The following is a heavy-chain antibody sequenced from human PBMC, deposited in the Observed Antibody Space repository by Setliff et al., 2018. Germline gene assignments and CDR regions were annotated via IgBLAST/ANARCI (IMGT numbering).Heavy chain of an antibody. CDR2: IYHSGNT. D-gene: IGHD3-3*01. J-gene: IGHJ6*03. V-gene: IGHV4-4*02. CDR1: GGSISSSNW. Sequence: SETLSLTCAVSGGSISSSNWWSWVRQPPGKGLEWIGEIYHSGNTYYNPSLESRVTISVDTSKNQFSLKLSSVTAADTAVYYCARMSGFQYIDVWDKGTTVTVSS. CDR3: ARMSGFQYIDV.